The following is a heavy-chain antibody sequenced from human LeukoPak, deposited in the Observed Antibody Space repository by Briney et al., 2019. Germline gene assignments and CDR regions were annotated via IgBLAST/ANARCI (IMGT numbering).Heavy chain of an antibody. Sequence: GGSLRLSCAASGFTFSSYAMSWVRQAPGKGLQWVSVISGSSGGTYYADSVKGRFTISRDNAKNSLYLQMNSLRAEDTAVYYCARGSTYYDSSGQVPFDYWGQGTLVTVSS. CDR3: ARGSTYYDSSGQVPFDY. V-gene: IGHV3-23*01. CDR2: ISGSSGGT. D-gene: IGHD3-22*01. J-gene: IGHJ4*02. CDR1: GFTFSSYA.